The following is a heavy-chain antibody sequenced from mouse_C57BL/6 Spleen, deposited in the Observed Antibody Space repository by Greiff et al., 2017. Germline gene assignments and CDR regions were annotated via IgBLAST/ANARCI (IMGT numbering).Heavy chain of an antibody. CDR1: GYSITSDY. V-gene: IGHV3-8*01. Sequence: VMLVESGPGLAKPSQTLSLTCSVTGYSITSDYWNWIRKFPGNKLEYMGYISYSGSTYYNPSLKSRISITRDTSKNPYYLQLNSVTTEYTATYDCPMRDGGLFDYWGQGTTLTVSS. D-gene: IGHD3-3*01. J-gene: IGHJ2*01. CDR2: ISYSGST. CDR3: PMRDGGLFDY.